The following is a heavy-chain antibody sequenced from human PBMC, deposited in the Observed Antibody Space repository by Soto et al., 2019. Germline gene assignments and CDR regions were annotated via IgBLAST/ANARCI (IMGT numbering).Heavy chain of an antibody. CDR2: IHSGGST. CDR3: ARGLDIVAVVAASFLYCYMDV. Sequence: PGGSLRLSCAASGLTVSNNYMNWVRQAPGKGLEWVSVIHSGGSTYYADSVEGRFIISRDISKNTLYLQMNSLRAEDTAVYYCARGLDIVAVVAASFLYCYMDVWGKGTTVTVSS. J-gene: IGHJ6*03. CDR1: GLTVSNNY. V-gene: IGHV3-66*01. D-gene: IGHD2-15*01.